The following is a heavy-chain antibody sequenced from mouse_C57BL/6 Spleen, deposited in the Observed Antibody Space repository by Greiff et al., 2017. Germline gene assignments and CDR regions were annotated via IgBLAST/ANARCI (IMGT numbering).Heavy chain of an antibody. CDR3: AKLTGMMDY. CDR1: GYTFTSYT. CDR2: INPSSGYT. D-gene: IGHD4-1*01. V-gene: IGHV1-4*01. Sequence: QVQLKQSGAELARPGASVKMSCKASGYTFTSYTMHWVKQRPGQGLEWIGYINPSSGYTKYNQKFKDKATLTADKSSSTAYMQLSSLTSEDSAVYYCAKLTGMMDYWGQGTSVTVSS. J-gene: IGHJ4*01.